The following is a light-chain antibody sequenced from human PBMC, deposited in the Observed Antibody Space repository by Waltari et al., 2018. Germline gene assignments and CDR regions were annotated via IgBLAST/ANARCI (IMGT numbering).Light chain of an antibody. V-gene: IGLV1-44*01. CDR3: AAWDDSLNGYV. J-gene: IGLJ1*01. CDR1: SSNIGSNT. Sequence: QSVLTQPPSASGTPGQRVTISCSGSSSNIGSNTVNWYQQLPGTAPKLLIYRNNQRPSGVPDRFSGSKSCTSASLAISGLQSEDEADDYCAAWDDSLNGYVFGTGTKITVL. CDR2: RNN.